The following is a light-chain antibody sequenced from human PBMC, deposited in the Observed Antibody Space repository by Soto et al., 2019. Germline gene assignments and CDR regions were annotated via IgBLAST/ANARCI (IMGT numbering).Light chain of an antibody. V-gene: IGKV3-20*01. CDR3: PQYAGPPTP. CDR2: GAS. CDR1: QSVSSN. Sequence: EVGWTQSPGTLSLSPGERATLSCRAGQSVSSNLAWYQQKPGQAHRVIMYGASRRATGIPDRFSGGGSGTDFTLTISRLEPEDFAVYFCPQYAGPPTPSGQRTRL. J-gene: IGKJ5*01.